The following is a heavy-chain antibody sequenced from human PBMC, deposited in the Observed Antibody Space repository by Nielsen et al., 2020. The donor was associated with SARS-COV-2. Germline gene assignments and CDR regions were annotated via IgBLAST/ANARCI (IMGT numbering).Heavy chain of an antibody. CDR3: ARTTVTTFDY. D-gene: IGHD4-17*01. CDR1: GGSISSYY. V-gene: IGHV4-59*12. Sequence: SETLSLTCTVSGGSISSYYWSWIRQPPGKGLEWIGYIYYSGSTNYNPSLKSRVTISVDTSKNQFSLKLSSVTAADTAVYYCARTTVTTFDYWGQGTLVTVSS. J-gene: IGHJ4*02. CDR2: IYYSGST.